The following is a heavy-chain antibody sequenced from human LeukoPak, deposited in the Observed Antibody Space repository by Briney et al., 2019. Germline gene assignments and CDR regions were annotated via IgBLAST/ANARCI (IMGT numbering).Heavy chain of an antibody. D-gene: IGHD6-19*01. Sequence: GGSLRLSCAASGFTFNNYCMTWVRQAPGMGLEWVANIKQDGSEKYYVDSVKGRFTISRDIAKNSLYLQMNSLRAEDTAVYYCARDRPQQWLVRGQRGYYYYMDVWGKGTTVTISS. J-gene: IGHJ6*03. CDR1: GFTFNNYC. CDR2: IKQDGSEK. V-gene: IGHV3-7*01. CDR3: ARDRPQQWLVRGQRGYYYYMDV.